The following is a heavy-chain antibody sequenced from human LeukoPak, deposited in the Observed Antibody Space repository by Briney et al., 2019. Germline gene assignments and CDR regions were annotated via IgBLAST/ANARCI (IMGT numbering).Heavy chain of an antibody. Sequence: GGSLRLSCSASGFSFSSYAMHWVRQAPGEGLEYVSSISSHGGPTYYADSVKGRFTISRDNSKKTLFLQVSSLRTEDTGLYYCVKDRAVDYWGQGALVTVSS. CDR3: VKDRAVDY. CDR1: GFSFSSYA. CDR2: ISSHGGPT. D-gene: IGHD3-10*01. J-gene: IGHJ4*02. V-gene: IGHV3-64D*06.